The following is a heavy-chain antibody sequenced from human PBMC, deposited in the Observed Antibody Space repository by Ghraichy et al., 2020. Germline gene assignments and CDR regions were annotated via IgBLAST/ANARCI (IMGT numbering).Heavy chain of an antibody. CDR2: ISYDRSIK. D-gene: IGHD3-22*01. CDR3: ARDTSRGLWLSYYFDC. Sequence: GESLNISCAASGFTFSTYAMHWVRQTPGKGLEWVAVISYDRSIKYYADSVKGRFTISRDNSKNTLYLQMNSLIPEDTAVYYCARDTSRGLWLSYYFDCWGQVTLVTVSS. J-gene: IGHJ4*02. CDR1: GFTFSTYA. V-gene: IGHV3-30-3*01.